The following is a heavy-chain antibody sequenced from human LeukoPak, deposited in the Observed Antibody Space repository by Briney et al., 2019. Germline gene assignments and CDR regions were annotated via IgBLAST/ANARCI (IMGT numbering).Heavy chain of an antibody. V-gene: IGHV1-24*01. CDR3: ATVPRIWSGYYTSEYFQH. D-gene: IGHD3-3*01. J-gene: IGHJ1*01. CDR1: GDTLTELS. Sequence: GASVKVSCKVSGDTLTELSMHWVRQAPGKGLEWMGGFDPEDGETIYAQKFQGRVTMTEDTSTDTAYMELSSLRSEDTAVYYCATVPRIWSGYYTSEYFQHWGQGTLVTVSS. CDR2: FDPEDGET.